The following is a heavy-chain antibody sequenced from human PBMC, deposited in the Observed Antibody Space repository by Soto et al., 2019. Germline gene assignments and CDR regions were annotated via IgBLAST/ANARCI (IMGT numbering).Heavy chain of an antibody. CDR2: IIPILGIA. CDR3: EIMWSGYGRGAFDY. D-gene: IGHD5-12*01. CDR1: GGTFSSYT. V-gene: IGHV1-69*02. Sequence: QVQLVQSGAEVKKPGSSVKVSCKASGGTFSSYTISWVRQAPGQGLEWMGRIIPILGIANYAQKFQGRVTITADKSTSTAYMELSSLRSEDTAVYYCEIMWSGYGRGAFDYWGQGTLVTVSS. J-gene: IGHJ4*02.